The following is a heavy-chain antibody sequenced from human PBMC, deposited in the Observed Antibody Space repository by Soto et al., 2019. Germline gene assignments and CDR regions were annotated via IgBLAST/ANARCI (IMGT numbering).Heavy chain of an antibody. CDR2: ISSSSSYI. J-gene: IGHJ6*02. CDR1: GFTFSSYS. V-gene: IGHV3-21*01. D-gene: IGHD3-16*01. CDR3: ARAYVDPDYYYGMDV. Sequence: WGCLRLSCAASGFTFSSYSMNWVRQAPGKGLEWVSSISSSSSYIYYADSVKGRFTISRDNAKNSLYLQMNSLRAEDTAVYYCARAYVDPDYYYGMDVWGQGTTVTVSS.